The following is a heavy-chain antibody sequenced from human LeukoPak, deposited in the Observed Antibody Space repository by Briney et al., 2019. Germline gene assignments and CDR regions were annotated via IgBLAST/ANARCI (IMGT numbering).Heavy chain of an antibody. CDR3: ARNFYDILTGYYNDYYYYMDV. J-gene: IGHJ6*03. V-gene: IGHV4-59*01. CDR1: GGSISSYY. CDR2: IYYSGST. D-gene: IGHD3-9*01. Sequence: SETLSLTWTVSGGSISSYYWSWVRQPPGKGLEWIGYIYYSGSTNYNPSLTSRVTISVDTSKNQFSLTLSSVTAADTAVYYCARNFYDILTGYYNDYYYYMDVWGKGTTVTVSS.